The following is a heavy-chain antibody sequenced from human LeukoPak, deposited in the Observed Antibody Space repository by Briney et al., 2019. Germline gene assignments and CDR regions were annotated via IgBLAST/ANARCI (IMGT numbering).Heavy chain of an antibody. V-gene: IGHV3-11*01. CDR1: GFTLSDYY. D-gene: IGHD6-13*01. J-gene: IGHJ3*02. Sequence: PGGSLRLSCAASGFTLSDYYMSWIRQAPGKGREWVSYISSSGSTIYYADSVKGRFTISRDNAKNSLYLQMNSLRAEDTAVYYCARGLRSSWYEGAFDIWGQGTMVTVSS. CDR3: ARGLRSSWYEGAFDI. CDR2: ISSSGSTI.